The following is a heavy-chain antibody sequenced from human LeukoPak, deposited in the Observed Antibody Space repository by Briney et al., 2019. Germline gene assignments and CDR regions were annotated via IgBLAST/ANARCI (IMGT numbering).Heavy chain of an antibody. J-gene: IGHJ2*01. Sequence: GGSLRLSCAASGFTFSSYGMHWVRQAPGKGLEWVAVIWYDGSNKYYADSVKGRFTISRDNSKNSLYLQMSSLRAEDTAIYYCANPWGSGWYFDLWGRGALITVSS. CDR3: ANPWGSGWYFDL. CDR1: GFTFSSYG. CDR2: IWYDGSNK. D-gene: IGHD7-27*01. V-gene: IGHV3-33*06.